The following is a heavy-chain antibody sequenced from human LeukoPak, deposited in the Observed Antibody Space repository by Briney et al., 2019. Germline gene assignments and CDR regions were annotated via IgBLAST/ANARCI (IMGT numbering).Heavy chain of an antibody. Sequence: GGSLRLSCAASGVAVSSSYMSWVRQAPGKGLEWVSIVYSDDIRYYVDSVKGRFSISRDTSRNTLYLQMSSLRAEDTAVYYCTRDSTTFRFGYWGQGTLVTVSS. CDR1: GVAVSSSY. J-gene: IGHJ4*02. D-gene: IGHD4-11*01. CDR3: TRDSTTFRFGY. V-gene: IGHV3-53*01. CDR2: VYSDDIR.